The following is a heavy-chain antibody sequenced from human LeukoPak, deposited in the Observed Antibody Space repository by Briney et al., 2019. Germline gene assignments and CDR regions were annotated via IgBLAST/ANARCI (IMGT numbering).Heavy chain of an antibody. CDR1: GFTFSTYE. D-gene: IGHD6-13*01. CDR3: ARGAAGGDFDY. V-gene: IGHV3-48*03. J-gene: IGHJ4*02. Sequence: GGSLRLSCAASGFTFSTYEMDWVRQAPGKELEWVSYISSRGSSIYYADSVKGRFTISRDNAKNSLYLQMSSLRGEDTAVYYCARGAAGGDFDYWGQGTLVTVSS. CDR2: ISSRGSSI.